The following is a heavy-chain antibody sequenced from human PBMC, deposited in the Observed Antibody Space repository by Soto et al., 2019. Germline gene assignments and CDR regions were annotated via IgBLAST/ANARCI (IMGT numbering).Heavy chain of an antibody. J-gene: IGHJ3*02. D-gene: IGHD2-15*01. CDR3: ARLKRVVAAHDAFDI. V-gene: IGHV4-59*08. CDR2: IYYSGST. CDR1: GGSISSYY. Sequence: PSETLSLTRTVSGGSISSYYWSWIRQPPGKGLEWIGYIYYSGSTNYNPSLKSRVTISVDTSKNQFSLKLSSVTAADTAVYYCARLKRVVAAHDAFDIWGQRTMVTVS.